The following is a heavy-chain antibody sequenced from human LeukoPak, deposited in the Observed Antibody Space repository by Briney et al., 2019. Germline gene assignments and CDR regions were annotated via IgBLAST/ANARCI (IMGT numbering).Heavy chain of an antibody. J-gene: IGHJ4*02. V-gene: IGHV3-13*04. D-gene: IGHD3-10*01. Sequence: PGGSLRLSCAASGFTFSRFDMHWVRQTTGKGLEWVSGIGAAGDTYYAGSAKGRFTLSRENARNSLYLQMDGLRAGDTAVYYCARSHEYFASGSGDFWGQGTLVTVSS. CDR3: ARSHEYFASGSGDF. CDR1: GFTFSRFD. CDR2: IGAAGDT.